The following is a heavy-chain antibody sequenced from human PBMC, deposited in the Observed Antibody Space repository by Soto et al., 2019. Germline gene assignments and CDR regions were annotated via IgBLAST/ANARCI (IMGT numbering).Heavy chain of an antibody. CDR3: AKPPGYCSGGSCYYFDY. Sequence: GGSLRLSCAASGFTFSSYGMHWFRQAPGKGLEWVAVISYDGSNKYYADSVKGRFTISRDNSKNTLYLQMNSLRAEDTAVYYCAKPPGYCSGGSCYYFDYWGQGTLVTVST. J-gene: IGHJ4*02. CDR1: GFTFSSYG. D-gene: IGHD2-15*01. CDR2: ISYDGSNK. V-gene: IGHV3-30*18.